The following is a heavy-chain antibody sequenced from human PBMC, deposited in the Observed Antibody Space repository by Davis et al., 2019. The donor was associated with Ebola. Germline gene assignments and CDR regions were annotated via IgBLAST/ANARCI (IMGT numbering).Heavy chain of an antibody. CDR3: ARDLGLEWSH. Sequence: GESLKISCAASGFTFSSYAMSWVRQAPGKGLEWVSAISGSGGSTYYADSVKGRFTISRDNSKNTLYLQMSSLRVDDTAVYYCARDLGLEWSHWGQGTLVTVSS. V-gene: IGHV3-23*01. CDR1: GFTFSSYA. J-gene: IGHJ4*02. CDR2: ISGSGGST. D-gene: IGHD1-1*01.